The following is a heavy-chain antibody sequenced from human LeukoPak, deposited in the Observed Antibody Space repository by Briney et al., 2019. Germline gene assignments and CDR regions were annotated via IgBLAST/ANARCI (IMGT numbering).Heavy chain of an antibody. D-gene: IGHD6-19*01. Sequence: GGSLRLSCAASGFTFSSYEMNWVRQAPGKGLEWVSYISSSGSTIYYADSVKGRFTISRDNAKNSLYLQMNSLRAEDTAVYYRARGEQWLVQRYYYYYMDVWGKGTTVTISS. V-gene: IGHV3-48*03. CDR3: ARGEQWLVQRYYYYYMDV. CDR2: ISSSGSTI. CDR1: GFTFSSYE. J-gene: IGHJ6*03.